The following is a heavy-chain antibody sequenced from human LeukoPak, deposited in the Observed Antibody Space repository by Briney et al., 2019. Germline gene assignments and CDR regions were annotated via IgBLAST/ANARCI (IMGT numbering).Heavy chain of an antibody. J-gene: IGHJ4*02. CDR2: IIPILGIA. V-gene: IGHV1-69*02. CDR3: ARARTVWSGYDY. CDR1: GGTFSSYT. D-gene: IGHD3-3*01. Sequence: SVKVSCKASGGTFSSYTISWVRQAPGQGLEWMGRIIPILGIANYAQKFQGRVTITADKSTSTAYTELSSLRSEDTAVYYCARARTVWSGYDYWGQGTLVTVSS.